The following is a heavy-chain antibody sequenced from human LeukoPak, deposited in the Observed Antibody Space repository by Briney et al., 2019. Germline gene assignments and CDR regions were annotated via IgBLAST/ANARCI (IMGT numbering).Heavy chain of an antibody. D-gene: IGHD2-2*01. CDR1: GYTFTYYF. Sequence: ASVKVSCKASGYTFTYYFVQWFRQAPGQGGEGLALIYPKTGETSYAQTFQDRVTVTRPTSISTPYIELSRLRYADTAVYYCSREAYCDSTSCHQPLWGQGTLVSVSS. V-gene: IGHV1-2*02. CDR3: SREAYCDSTSCHQPL. J-gene: IGHJ4*02. CDR2: IYPKTGET.